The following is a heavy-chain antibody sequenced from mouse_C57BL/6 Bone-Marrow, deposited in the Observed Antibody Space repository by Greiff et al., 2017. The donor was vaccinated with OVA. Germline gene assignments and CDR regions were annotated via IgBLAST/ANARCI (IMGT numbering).Heavy chain of an antibody. CDR3: AREGGNSFAY. V-gene: IGHV5-4*01. CDR1: GFTFSSYA. D-gene: IGHD2-1*01. Sequence: EVMLVESGGGLVKPGGSLKLSCAASGFTFSSYAMSWVRQTPEKRLEWVATISDGGSYTYYPDNVKGRFTISRDNAKNNLYLQMSHLKSEDTAMYYCAREGGNSFAYWGQGTLVTVSA. J-gene: IGHJ3*01. CDR2: ISDGGSYT.